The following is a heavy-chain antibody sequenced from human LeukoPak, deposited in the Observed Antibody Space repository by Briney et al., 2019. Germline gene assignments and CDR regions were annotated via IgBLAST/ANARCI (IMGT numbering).Heavy chain of an antibody. J-gene: IGHJ4*02. CDR1: GGSISSYH. Sequence: KPSETLSLTCSVSGGSISSYHWSWIRQPPGKGLEWLGYIYYSGSTNYNPSPKRRVAISVDTSKNQFSLKLSSVAAADTAVYYCARAHSTSWYFDYWGQGTLVTVSS. V-gene: IGHV4-59*08. CDR2: IYYSGST. CDR3: ARAHSTSWYFDY. D-gene: IGHD6-13*01.